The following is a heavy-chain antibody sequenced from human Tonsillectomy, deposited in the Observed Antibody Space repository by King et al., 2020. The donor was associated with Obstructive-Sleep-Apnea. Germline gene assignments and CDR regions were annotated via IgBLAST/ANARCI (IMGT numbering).Heavy chain of an antibody. Sequence: VQLVESGGGLVQPGGSLRLSCAASGITFSSYSMNWVRQAPGKGLGWVSYISSSTSTIYYAESVKGRFTISRDNAKNPLYLQMNSLRAEDTAVYYCATGGPDAFDFWGRGTMVTVSS. CDR3: ATGGPDAFDF. D-gene: IGHD3-16*01. J-gene: IGHJ3*01. CDR2: ISSSTSTI. V-gene: IGHV3-48*04. CDR1: GITFSSYS.